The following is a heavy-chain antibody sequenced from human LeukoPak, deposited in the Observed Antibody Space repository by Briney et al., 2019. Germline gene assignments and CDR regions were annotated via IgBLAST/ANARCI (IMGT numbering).Heavy chain of an antibody. D-gene: IGHD2-2*01. CDR1: GGSISSSSYY. Sequence: SETLSLTCTVSGGSISSSSYYWGWIRQPPGKGLEWIGSIYYSGSTYYNPSLKSRVTISVDTSKNQFSLKLSSVTAADTAVSYGARGAVPAALGYYYYYMDVWGKGTTVTVSS. V-gene: IGHV4-39*07. J-gene: IGHJ6*03. CDR2: IYYSGST. CDR3: ARGAVPAALGYYYYYMDV.